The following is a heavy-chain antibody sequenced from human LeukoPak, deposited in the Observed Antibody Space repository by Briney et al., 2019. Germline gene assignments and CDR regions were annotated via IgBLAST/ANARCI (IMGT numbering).Heavy chain of an antibody. V-gene: IGHV4-4*07. CDR3: AREGGSYNCFDP. CDR1: GASMSSYY. CDR2: IYPSGST. Sequence: SETLSLTCTVSGASMSSYYWNWTRQPAGKGLEWIGRIYPSGSTDYNPSLKSRVTMSVDTSQNQFSLRLRSVTAADTAVYYCAREGGSYNCFDPWGQGPLVTVSS. J-gene: IGHJ5*02. D-gene: IGHD1-26*01.